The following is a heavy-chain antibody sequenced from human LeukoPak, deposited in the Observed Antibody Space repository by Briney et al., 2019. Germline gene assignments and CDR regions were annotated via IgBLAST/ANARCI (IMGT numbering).Heavy chain of an antibody. CDR3: ARGPAVVPAAHNWFDP. V-gene: IGHV3-23*01. CDR1: GFTFSSYA. J-gene: IGHJ5*02. CDR2: ISGSGGST. D-gene: IGHD2-2*01. Sequence: PGGSLRLSCAASGFTFSSYAMSWVRQAPGKGLEWVSAISGSGGSTYYADSVRGRFTISRDNSKNTLYLQMNSLRAEDTAVYYCARGPAVVPAAHNWFDPWGQGTLVTVSS.